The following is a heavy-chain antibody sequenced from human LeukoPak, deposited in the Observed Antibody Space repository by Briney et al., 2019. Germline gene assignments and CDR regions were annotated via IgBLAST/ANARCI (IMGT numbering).Heavy chain of an antibody. D-gene: IGHD6-6*01. CDR3: ARDHMQSSSWGYYYYGMDV. CDR1: GFTFSSYA. Sequence: GGSLRLSCAASGFTFSSYAMHWVRQAPGKGLEYVSAISSNGGSTYYANSVKGRFTISRDNSKNTLYLQMGSLRAEDMAVYYCARDHMQSSSWGYYYYGMDVWGQGTTVTVS. V-gene: IGHV3-64*01. CDR2: ISSNGGST. J-gene: IGHJ6*02.